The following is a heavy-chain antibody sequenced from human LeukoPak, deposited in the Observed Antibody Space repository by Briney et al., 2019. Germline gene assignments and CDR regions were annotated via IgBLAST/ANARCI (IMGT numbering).Heavy chain of an antibody. CDR2: IKQDGSEK. CDR1: KFTFSSYW. CDR3: VRDPSLGVVGGDY. D-gene: IGHD3-16*01. V-gene: IGHV3-7*01. J-gene: IGHJ4*02. Sequence: PGGSLRLSCAASKFTFSSYWMSWVRQAPGKGLEWVANIKQDGSEKNYVASVKGRFTISRDNAKNSLFLQMNSLRAEDTAVYYCVRDPSLGVVGGDYWGRGTLVTVSS.